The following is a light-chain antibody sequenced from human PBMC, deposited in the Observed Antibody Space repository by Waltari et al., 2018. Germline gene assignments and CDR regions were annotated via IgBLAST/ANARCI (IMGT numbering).Light chain of an antibody. Sequence: SYELTQPSSVSVSPGQTAKILCSGDILAQKYARWFQQKPGQAPRLLIYEDSERPSEIPGRFSGSSSGTTVTLTITGAHVDDEADYYCFSAADNNWVFGGGTKLTVL. J-gene: IGLJ3*02. CDR3: FSAADNNWV. CDR2: EDS. V-gene: IGLV3-27*01. CDR1: ILAQKY.